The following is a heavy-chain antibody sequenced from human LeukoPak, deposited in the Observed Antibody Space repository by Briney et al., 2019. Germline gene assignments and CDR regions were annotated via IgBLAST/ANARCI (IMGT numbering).Heavy chain of an antibody. D-gene: IGHD3-9*01. Sequence: GGSLRLSCAASGFTFDDYAMSWVRQAPGKGLEWVSGISWNSGSIGYADSVKGRFTISRDNAKNSLYLQMNGLRAEDTALYYCAKGQRYFDWSLNWFDPWGQGTLVTVSS. CDR1: GFTFDDYA. CDR3: AKGQRYFDWSLNWFDP. CDR2: ISWNSGSI. J-gene: IGHJ5*02. V-gene: IGHV3-9*01.